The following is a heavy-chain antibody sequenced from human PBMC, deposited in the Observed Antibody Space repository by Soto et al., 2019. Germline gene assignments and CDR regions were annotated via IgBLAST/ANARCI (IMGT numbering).Heavy chain of an antibody. CDR2: INPETGGT. CDR3: ARERYQVISDGMDV. J-gene: IGHJ6*02. CDR1: GYTFTGYY. D-gene: IGHD2-2*01. V-gene: IGHV1-2*02. Sequence: QVQLVQSGADVKTPGASVRVSCKASGYTFTGYYVHWVREAPGQGLEWMGWINPETGGTSYAQKFQGRVTLSRDASISTAYLELSRLRFDGAAVYFCARERYQVISDGMDVWGQGTTVTVSS.